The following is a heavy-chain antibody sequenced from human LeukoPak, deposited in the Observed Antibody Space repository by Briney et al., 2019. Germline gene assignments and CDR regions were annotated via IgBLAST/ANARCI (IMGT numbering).Heavy chain of an antibody. CDR1: GYTFTNYA. CDR3: ARHYFNGKWFDS. Sequence: ASVKVSCKASGYTFTNYAFSWVRQAPGRGLEWMGWVSTKKGNTNYAQNFQGRVIMTTDTSTTTAYMDLRGLTSDDTAIYYCARHYFNGKWFDSWGQGTLVTVSS. J-gene: IGHJ5*01. V-gene: IGHV1-18*04. CDR2: VSTKKGNT. D-gene: IGHD2-8*01.